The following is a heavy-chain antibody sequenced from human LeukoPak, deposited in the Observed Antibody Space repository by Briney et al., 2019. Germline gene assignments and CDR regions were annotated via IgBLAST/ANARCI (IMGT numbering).Heavy chain of an antibody. D-gene: IGHD2-2*01. CDR3: ARSFIVVVPAAIRPAGSDP. V-gene: IGHV4-34*01. Sequence: PSETLSLTCAVYGGSFSGYYWSWLRQPPGKGLEWIGEINHSGSTNYNPSLKSRVTISVDTSKNLFSLKLSSVTAADTAVYYCARSFIVVVPAAIRPAGSDPWGQGTLVTVSS. CDR2: INHSGST. J-gene: IGHJ5*02. CDR1: GGSFSGYY.